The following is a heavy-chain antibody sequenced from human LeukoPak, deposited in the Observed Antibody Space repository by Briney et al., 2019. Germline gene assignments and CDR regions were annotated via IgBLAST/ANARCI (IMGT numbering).Heavy chain of an antibody. CDR3: ARDRVVVEATVGYFDY. J-gene: IGHJ4*02. Sequence: GGSLRLSCAASGFTFDDYAMHWVRHPPGKSLEWVFLISGDGGSTYYADSVKGRFTISRDNAKRSLYLQMNSLRAEDTAVYYCARDRVVVEATVGYFDYWGQGTLVTVSS. CDR1: GFTFDDYA. D-gene: IGHD2-15*01. V-gene: IGHV3-43*02. CDR2: ISGDGGST.